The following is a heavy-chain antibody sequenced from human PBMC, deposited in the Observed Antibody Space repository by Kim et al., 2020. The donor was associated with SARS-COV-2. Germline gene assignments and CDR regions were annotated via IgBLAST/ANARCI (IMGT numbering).Heavy chain of an antibody. CDR2: ST. Sequence: STSYADSVKGRFTLSRDNAKNTLDLQMNSLRLEETAVYFCATGRYWELLYWGRGTLVTVFS. D-gene: IGHD1-26*01. CDR3: ATGRYWELLY. J-gene: IGHJ4*02. V-gene: IGHV3-74*01.